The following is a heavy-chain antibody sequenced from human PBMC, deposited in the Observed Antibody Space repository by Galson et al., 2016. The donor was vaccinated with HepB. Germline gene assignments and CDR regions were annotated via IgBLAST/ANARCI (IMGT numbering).Heavy chain of an antibody. J-gene: IGHJ5*02. CDR2: IYHSGST. V-gene: IGHV4-30-2*01. CDR1: GDSISSGGYS. CDR3: ARVRTIFGVITKGFGWFDP. D-gene: IGHD3-3*01. Sequence: TLSLTCAVSGDSISSGGYSWSWIRQPPGKGLEWIGYIYHSGSTYYKPSLKSRVTISLDRSKNQFSLRLSSVTAADTAVYYCARVRTIFGVITKGFGWFDPWGQGTLVTVSS.